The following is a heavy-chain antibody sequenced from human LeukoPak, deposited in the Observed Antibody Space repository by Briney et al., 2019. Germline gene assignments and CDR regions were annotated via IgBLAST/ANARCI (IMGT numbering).Heavy chain of an antibody. CDR1: GYTFTGYY. CDR2: INPNSGGT. J-gene: IGHJ4*02. D-gene: IGHD6-13*01. CDR3: ARVTGYRIEDYFDY. V-gene: IGHV1-2*02. Sequence: ASVKVSCKASGYTFTGYYLHWVRQAPGQGLEWMGWINPNSGGTNYAQNFQGRVTMTRDTSISTAYMELSNLRSVDTAVYYCARVTGYRIEDYFDYWGQGTLVTVSS.